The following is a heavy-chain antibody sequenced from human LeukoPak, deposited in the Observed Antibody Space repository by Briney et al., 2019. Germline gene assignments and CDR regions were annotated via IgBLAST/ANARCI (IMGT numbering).Heavy chain of an antibody. CDR3: ARSYYYGSGSYSNWFDP. CDR1: GGTFSSYA. J-gene: IGHJ5*02. Sequence: SVQVSCKASGGTFSSYAISWVRQAPGQGLEWMGGIIPTFGTANYAQKFQGRVTITADESTSTAYMELSSLRSEDTAVYYCARSYYYGSGSYSNWFDPWGQGTLVTVSS. CDR2: IIPTFGTA. D-gene: IGHD3-10*01. V-gene: IGHV1-69*13.